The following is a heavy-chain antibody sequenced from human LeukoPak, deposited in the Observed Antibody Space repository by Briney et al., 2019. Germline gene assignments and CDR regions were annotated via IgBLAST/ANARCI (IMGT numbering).Heavy chain of an antibody. D-gene: IGHD1-26*01. V-gene: IGHV4-4*07. Sequence: PSETLSLTCTVSGGSVRNYYWTWIRQPAGKGLGYIGRIFGSGGTNFNPSLKSRVTMSLDTSKNQFSLKLSSVTAADTAVYYCAREPYSGSSLDYWGQGTLVTVSS. CDR2: IFGSGGT. CDR1: GGSVRNYY. J-gene: IGHJ4*02. CDR3: AREPYSGSSLDY.